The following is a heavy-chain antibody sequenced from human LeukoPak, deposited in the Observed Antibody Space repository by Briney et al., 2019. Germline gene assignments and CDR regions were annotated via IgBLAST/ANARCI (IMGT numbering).Heavy chain of an antibody. V-gene: IGHV4-4*09. Sequence: SETLSLTCTVSGGSISGYYWSWIRQPPGKALEGIGYIYSSGATNSNPSLKSRVTISVDSSKNQFSLKLTSVTAADTAVYYCARRFDTSGWVDYWGQGTLVTVSS. CDR2: IYSSGAT. CDR1: GGSISGYY. J-gene: IGHJ4*02. D-gene: IGHD6-19*01. CDR3: ARRFDTSGWVDY.